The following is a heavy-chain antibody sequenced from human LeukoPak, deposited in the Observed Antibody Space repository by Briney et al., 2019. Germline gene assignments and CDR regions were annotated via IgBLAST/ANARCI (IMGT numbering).Heavy chain of an antibody. D-gene: IGHD3-10*01. CDR3: VRDHHRITTLRGVFDS. V-gene: IGHV3-23*01. CDR2: ISSSGGST. CDR1: GFTFTRHA. J-gene: IGHJ4*02. Sequence: GGSLRLSCTASGFTFTRHAMSWVRQAPGKGLEWVSLISSSGGSTYYADSVKGRFTISRDNFKNTVHLQMDSLRAGDTAVYYCVRDHHRITTLRGVFDSWGQGTLVTVSS.